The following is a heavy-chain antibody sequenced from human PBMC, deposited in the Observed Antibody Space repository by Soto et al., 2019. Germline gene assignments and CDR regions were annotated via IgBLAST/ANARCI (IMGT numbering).Heavy chain of an antibody. CDR3: ARDGGSGRANDAFDI. Sequence: SETLCLTGTVSGGSVRSYSWSWIRQPPGKGLEWIGYFSYSGSTNYNPSLKSRVTVSVDTSKNQFSLKLSSVTAAETAVYYCARDGGSGRANDAFDIWGQGTMVTVS. CDR2: FSYSGST. V-gene: IGHV4-59*02. J-gene: IGHJ3*02. D-gene: IGHD6-19*01. CDR1: GGSVRSYS.